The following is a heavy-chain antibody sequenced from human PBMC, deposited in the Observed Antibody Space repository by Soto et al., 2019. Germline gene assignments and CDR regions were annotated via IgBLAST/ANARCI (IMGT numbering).Heavy chain of an antibody. CDR1: GGTFSSYA. CDR3: ARDKSDTAMVPWYFDY. Sequence: SVKVSCKASGGTFSSYAISWVRQAPGQGLEWMGGIIPIFGTANYAQKFQGRVTITADESTSTAYMELSSLRSEDTAVYYCARDKSDTAMVPWYFDYWGRGTLVTVSS. D-gene: IGHD5-18*01. CDR2: IIPIFGTA. J-gene: IGHJ4*02. V-gene: IGHV1-69*13.